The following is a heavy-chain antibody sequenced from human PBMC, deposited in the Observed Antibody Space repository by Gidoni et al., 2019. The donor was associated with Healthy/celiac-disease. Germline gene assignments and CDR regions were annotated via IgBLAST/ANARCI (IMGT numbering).Heavy chain of an antibody. D-gene: IGHD3-3*01. J-gene: IGHJ6*02. CDR3: ARDRNYDFWSGFSYGMDV. CDR2: ISRSSRYI. Sequence: EVQLVESGGGLVRPGGSLRLSCAASGFPLSSSRMNWVRQAPGKGLEWVSSISRSSRYIYYADSVKGRFTISRDNAKNSLYLQMNSLRAEDTAVYYCARDRNYDFWSGFSYGMDVWGQGTTVTVAS. CDR1: GFPLSSSR. V-gene: IGHV3-21*01.